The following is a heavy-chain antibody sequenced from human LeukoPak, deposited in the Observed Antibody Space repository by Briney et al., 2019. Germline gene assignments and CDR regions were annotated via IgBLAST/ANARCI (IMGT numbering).Heavy chain of an antibody. J-gene: IGHJ4*02. D-gene: IGHD3-22*01. Sequence: SQTLSLTCTVSGGSISSGGYYWSWIRQPPGKGLEWIGYIYYSGSTNYNPSLKSQVTISVDTSKNQFSLKLSSVTAADTAVYYCARGQIKPGSSGYYFSFDYWGQGTLVTVSS. CDR2: IYYSGST. CDR1: GGSISSGGYY. CDR3: ARGQIKPGSSGYYFSFDY. V-gene: IGHV4-61*08.